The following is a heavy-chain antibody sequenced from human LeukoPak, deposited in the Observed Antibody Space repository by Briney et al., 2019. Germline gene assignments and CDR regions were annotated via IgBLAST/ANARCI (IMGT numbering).Heavy chain of an antibody. J-gene: IGHJ6*02. V-gene: IGHV3-30-3*01. D-gene: IGHD3-22*01. CDR2: ISYDGSNK. Sequence: PGRSLRLSRAASGFTFSSYAMHWVRQAPGKGLEWVAVISYDGSNKYYADSVKGRFTISRDNSKNTLYLQMNSLRAEDTAVYYCARGYYDSSGYYFYYYGMDVRGQGTTVTVSS. CDR1: GFTFSSYA. CDR3: ARGYYDSSGYYFYYYGMDV.